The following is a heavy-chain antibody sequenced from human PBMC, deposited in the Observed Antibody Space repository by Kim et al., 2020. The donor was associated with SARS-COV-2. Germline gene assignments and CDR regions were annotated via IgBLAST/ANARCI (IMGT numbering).Heavy chain of an antibody. V-gene: IGHV3-49*04. D-gene: IGHD4-17*01. CDR1: GFTFGDFS. CDR2: LKSGVYSDTA. CDR3: ARGTVTQWTFFDL. J-gene: IGHJ4*01. Sequence: GGSLRLSCRGSGFTFGDFSLSWVRQAPGKGLEWIGLLKSGVYSDTAEYAASVRGRISISRDDFNSIAYLQIHSLETDDTGVYFFARGTVTQWTFFDLWG.